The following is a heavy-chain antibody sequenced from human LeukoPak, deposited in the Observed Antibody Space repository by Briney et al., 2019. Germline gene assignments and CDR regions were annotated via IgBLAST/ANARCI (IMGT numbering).Heavy chain of an antibody. J-gene: IGHJ4*02. Sequence: SETLSLTCAVYGGSFSGYYWSWIRQPPGKGLEWIGEINHSGSTNYNPPLKSRVTISVDTSKNQFSLKLSSVTAADTAVYYCARARAFPMVRGVTKRLYFDYWGQGTLVTVSS. D-gene: IGHD3-10*01. V-gene: IGHV4-34*01. CDR2: INHSGST. CDR3: ARARAFPMVRGVTKRLYFDY. CDR1: GGSFSGYY.